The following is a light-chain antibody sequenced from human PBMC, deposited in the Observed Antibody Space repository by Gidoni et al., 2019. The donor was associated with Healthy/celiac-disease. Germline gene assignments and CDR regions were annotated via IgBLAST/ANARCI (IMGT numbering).Light chain of an antibody. CDR3: QQYDNLPT. J-gene: IGKJ5*01. Sequence: DIQMTQSPSSLSASIGDRVTITCQASQDISHYLNWYQQKPGTAPKLLIYDASNLETGVPSRFSGRGSGTDFTFTISSLQPEDIATYYCQQYDNLPTFGQGTRLDIK. V-gene: IGKV1-33*01. CDR1: QDISHY. CDR2: DAS.